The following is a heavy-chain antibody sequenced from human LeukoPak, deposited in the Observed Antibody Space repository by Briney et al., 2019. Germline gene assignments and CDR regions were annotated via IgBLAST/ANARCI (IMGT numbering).Heavy chain of an antibody. CDR3: ARLGYSYGSQYYFDY. V-gene: IGHV5-51*01. J-gene: IGHJ4*02. CDR2: IYPGDSAT. D-gene: IGHD5-18*01. Sequence: ESLQIFCKGSGYSITSYCIGWVRQMPGEDLEWRGTIYPGDSATRYSPSFQGPVTIPADKSISTAYLQWSSLKASDTAMYYCARLGYSYGSQYYFDYWGQGTLVTVSS. CDR1: GYSITSYC.